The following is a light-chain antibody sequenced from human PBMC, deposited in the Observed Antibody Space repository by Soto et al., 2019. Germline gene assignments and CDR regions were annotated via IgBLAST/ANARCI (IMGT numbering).Light chain of an antibody. CDR2: KAS. J-gene: IGKJ1*01. V-gene: IGKV1-5*03. CDR3: QQYDTYWT. Sequence: DIQMTQSPSTLSASVGDRVTITCRASQSISNWLAWYQQKPGKAPKLLIYKASSLESGVPSRFTGSGSGTEFTLTISSLQPDDFATDYCQQYDTYWTFGQGTKVVIK. CDR1: QSISNW.